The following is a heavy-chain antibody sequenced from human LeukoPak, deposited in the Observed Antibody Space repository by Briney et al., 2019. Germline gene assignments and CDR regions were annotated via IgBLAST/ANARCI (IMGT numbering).Heavy chain of an antibody. CDR1: GETFTNYY. CDR2: VNHSGSA. Sequence: SETLSLTCVVYGETFTNYYWSWIRQPPGKGLEWIGGVNHSGSANYNPSLKSRVTISVDTSKSQFSLRLNSVTAADTAVYYCARGPRLQLELRKKYNWFDPWGQGSLVTVSS. D-gene: IGHD1-7*01. CDR3: ARGPRLQLELRKKYNWFDP. J-gene: IGHJ5*02. V-gene: IGHV4-34*01.